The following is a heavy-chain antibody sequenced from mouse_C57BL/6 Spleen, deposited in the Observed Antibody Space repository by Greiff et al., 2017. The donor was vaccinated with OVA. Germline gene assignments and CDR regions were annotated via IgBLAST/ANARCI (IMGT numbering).Heavy chain of an antibody. V-gene: IGHV5-4*01. CDR2: ISDGGSYT. D-gene: IGHD1-1*01. CDR1: GFTFSSYA. CDR3: ARDRGTTVVATDYWYFDV. Sequence: EVKLVESGGGLVKPGGSLKLSCAASGFTFSSYAMSWVRQTPEKRLEWVATISDGGSYTYYPDNVKGRFTISRDNAKNNLYLQMSHLKSEDTAMYYCARDRGTTVVATDYWYFDVWGTGTTVTVSS. J-gene: IGHJ1*03.